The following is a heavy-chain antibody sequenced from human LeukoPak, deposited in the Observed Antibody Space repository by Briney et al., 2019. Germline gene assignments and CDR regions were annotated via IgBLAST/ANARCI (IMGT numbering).Heavy chain of an antibody. CDR2: VYNAYT. CDR1: SGSMNDYY. CDR3: ARRVSLYAGFDI. D-gene: IGHD3-16*02. J-gene: IGHJ3*02. Sequence: KPSETLSLTCTVGSGSMNDYYWTWVRQPPGKRLEWIGRVYNAYTDYNPSLKSRVSISVDTSQSQFSLALNSVTAADTAVYYCARRVSLYAGFDIWGLGTMVTVSS. V-gene: IGHV4-59*08.